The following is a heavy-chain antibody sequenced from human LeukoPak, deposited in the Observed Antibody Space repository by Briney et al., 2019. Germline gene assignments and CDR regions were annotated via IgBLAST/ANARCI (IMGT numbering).Heavy chain of an antibody. Sequence: GASVRVSCKPSGYTFTAYYIHWVRQATGQGLEWMGWMNPNSANTGYAQKFQGRVTMTRNTSISTVYMELRSLRSDDTAVYYCARGSPPRRNYDSRGYYSYYFDYWGQGTLVTVSS. CDR3: ARGSPPRRNYDSRGYYSYYFDY. J-gene: IGHJ4*02. V-gene: IGHV1-8*02. CDR1: GYTFTAYY. CDR2: MNPNSANT. D-gene: IGHD3-22*01.